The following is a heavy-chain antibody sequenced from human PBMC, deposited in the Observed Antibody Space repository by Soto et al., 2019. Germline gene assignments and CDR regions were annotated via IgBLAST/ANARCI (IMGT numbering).Heavy chain of an antibody. CDR1: GFKFSNYA. CDR3: AREETAWPLAYGLDV. Sequence: AGGSLRLSCAASGFKFSNYAMSWVRQAPGKGLEWVSSIGRRSDIYYADSVKGRFTISRDNAKNSVSLQMNSLRDEDTAVYYCAREETAWPLAYGLDVWGQGTTVTVSS. V-gene: IGHV3-21*01. D-gene: IGHD2-21*02. CDR2: IGRRSDI. J-gene: IGHJ6*02.